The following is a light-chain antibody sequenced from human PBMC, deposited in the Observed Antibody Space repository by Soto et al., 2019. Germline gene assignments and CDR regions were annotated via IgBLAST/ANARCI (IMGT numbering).Light chain of an antibody. V-gene: IGKV3-15*01. Sequence: EIVMTQSPATLSVSPGERATLSCRASQSVSSNLAWYQQKPGQAPTLLIYGASTRATGIPARFSGSGSGTDFTLTISSLQSEDFAVYYCQQYNNWPPGTFGPGTKVDIK. CDR1: QSVSSN. J-gene: IGKJ1*01. CDR2: GAS. CDR3: QQYNNWPPGT.